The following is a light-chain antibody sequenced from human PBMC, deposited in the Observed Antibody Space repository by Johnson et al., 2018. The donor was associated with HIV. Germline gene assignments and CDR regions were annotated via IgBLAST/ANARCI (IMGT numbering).Light chain of an antibody. CDR1: SSNIGNNY. CDR2: DNN. Sequence: QSVLTQPPSVSAAPGQKVTISCSGSSSNIGNNYVSWYQQLPGTAPKLLIYDNNKRPSGIPDGISGSKSGTSATLGITGLQTGDEADCYCGTWDTSLSVYVFGTGTKVTVL. CDR3: GTWDTSLSVYV. J-gene: IGLJ1*01. V-gene: IGLV1-51*01.